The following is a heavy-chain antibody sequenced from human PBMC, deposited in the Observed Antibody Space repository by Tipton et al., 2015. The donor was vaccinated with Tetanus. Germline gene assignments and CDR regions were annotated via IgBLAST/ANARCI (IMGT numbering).Heavy chain of an antibody. D-gene: IGHD3-22*01. CDR2: IYSGGST. CDR1: GFTVSSNY. V-gene: IGHV3-53*01. CDR3: ASQKYYYDSSGYERAFDI. Sequence: SLRLSCAASGFTVSSNYMSWVRQAPGKGLEWVSVIYSGGSTYYADSVKGRFTISRDNSKNTLYLQMNSLRAEDTAVYYCASQKYYYDSSGYERAFDIWGQGTMVTVSS. J-gene: IGHJ3*02.